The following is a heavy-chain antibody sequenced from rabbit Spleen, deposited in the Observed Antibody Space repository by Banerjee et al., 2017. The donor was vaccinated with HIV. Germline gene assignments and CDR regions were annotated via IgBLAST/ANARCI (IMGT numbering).Heavy chain of an antibody. D-gene: IGHD2-1*01. J-gene: IGHJ4*01. Sequence: QSLEESGGDLVKPGASLTLTCTASGFSFSSSYYMCWVRQAPGKGLEWSACIYAGSSGSTFYASWAKGRFTISKTSSTTVTLQMTSLTAADTATYFCARSDSHSDWALNLWGPGTLVTVS. CDR3: ARSDSHSDWALNL. V-gene: IGHV1S40*01. CDR1: GFSFSSSYY. CDR2: IYAGSSGST.